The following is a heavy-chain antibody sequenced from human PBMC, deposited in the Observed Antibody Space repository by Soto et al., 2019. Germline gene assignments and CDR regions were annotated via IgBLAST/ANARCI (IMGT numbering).Heavy chain of an antibody. CDR1: GFSFSGSA. CDR2: IRSKPNKYAT. D-gene: IGHD2-21*02. Sequence: EVQLVESGGGSVQPGGSLKLSCAASGFSFSGSAMHWVRQASGKGLEWVGRIRSKPNKYATEYAASVKGRFTISREDSKNTAYLQMNRLKTEDTAVYYCISARYCGGDCYEAYWGQGNLVTVSS. J-gene: IGHJ4*02. CDR3: ISARYCGGDCYEAY. V-gene: IGHV3-73*01.